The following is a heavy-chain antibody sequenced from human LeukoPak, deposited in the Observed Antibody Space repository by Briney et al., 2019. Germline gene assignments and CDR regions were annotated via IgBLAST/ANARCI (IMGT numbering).Heavy chain of an antibody. J-gene: IGHJ3*02. V-gene: IGHV4-34*01. CDR2: INHSGST. CDR3: APRHYYDSSGSPRDDAFDI. Sequence: SETLSLTCAVYGGSFSGHYWSWIRQPPGKGLEWIGEINHSGSTNYNPSLKSRVTISVDTSKNQFSLKLSSVTAADTAVYYCAPRHYYDSSGSPRDDAFDIWGQGTMVTVSS. CDR1: GGSFSGHY. D-gene: IGHD3-22*01.